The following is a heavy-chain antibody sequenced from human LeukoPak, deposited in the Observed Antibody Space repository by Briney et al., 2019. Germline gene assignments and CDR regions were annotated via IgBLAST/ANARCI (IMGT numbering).Heavy chain of an antibody. D-gene: IGHD1-26*01. CDR3: ARDSNGSFDY. CDR2: IYYSGST. Sequence: PSETLSLTCTVSGGSISSYYWSWIRQPPGKGLEWIGYIYYSGSTYYNPSLKSRVTISVDTSKNQFSLKLSSVTAADTAVYYCARDSNGSFDYWGQGTLVTVSS. V-gene: IGHV4-59*12. J-gene: IGHJ4*02. CDR1: GGSISSYY.